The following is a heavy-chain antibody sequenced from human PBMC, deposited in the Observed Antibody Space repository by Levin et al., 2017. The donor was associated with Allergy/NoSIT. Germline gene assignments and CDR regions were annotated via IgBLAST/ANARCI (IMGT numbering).Heavy chain of an antibody. Sequence: KTGGSLRLSCAASGFTFSTYAMNWVRQAPGKGLEWVSYISTSSSYIYYADSVEGRFTISRDNAKNSLYLQMNNLRAEDTAVYYCARDKTSSSAFDIWGQGTMVTVSS. CDR2: ISTSSSYI. CDR1: GFTFSTYA. CDR3: ARDKTSSSAFDI. J-gene: IGHJ3*02. D-gene: IGHD6-13*01. V-gene: IGHV3-21*01.